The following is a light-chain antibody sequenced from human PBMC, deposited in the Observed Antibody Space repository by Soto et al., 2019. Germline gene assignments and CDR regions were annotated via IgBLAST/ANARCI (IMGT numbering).Light chain of an antibody. CDR3: QQYNSYSLYT. CDR2: DAS. V-gene: IGKV1-5*01. Sequence: DIQMTQSPSTLSASVGDRVTITCRASQSISSWLAWYQQKPGKAPKLLIYDASSLERGVPSRFSGSGSGTAFTLTISRLQPDDFATYYCQQYNSYSLYTFGQGTKLEIK. CDR1: QSISSW. J-gene: IGKJ2*01.